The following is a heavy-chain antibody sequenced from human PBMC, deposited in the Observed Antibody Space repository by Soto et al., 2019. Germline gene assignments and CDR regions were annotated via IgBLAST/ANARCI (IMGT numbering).Heavy chain of an antibody. CDR3: AREADRRWLHLLDF. V-gene: IGHV1-69*01. D-gene: IGHD5-12*01. CDR2: IIPMFGTA. J-gene: IGHJ4*02. Sequence: QVQLVQSGAEVKKPGSSVKVSCKASGGTFSTYGVSWVRQAPGQGLEWMGGIIPMFGTANYAQKFQGRVTITADESMTTAYMEMRSLRSDDTAVYFCAREADRRWLHLLDFRGQGTLVTVSS. CDR1: GGTFSTYG.